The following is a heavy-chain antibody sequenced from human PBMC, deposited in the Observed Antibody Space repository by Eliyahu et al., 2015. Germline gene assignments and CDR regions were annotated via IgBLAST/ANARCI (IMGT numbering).Heavy chain of an antibody. D-gene: IGHD5-24*01. V-gene: IGHV3-33*01. Sequence: QVQLVESGGGVVQPGRSLRLXCAASGFTFSSYGMXWVRQAPGKGLEWVAVIWYDGSNKYYADSVKGRFTISRDNSKNTLYLQMNSLRAEDTAVYYCARGGSDGYTSLALYWGQGTLVTVSS. CDR2: IWYDGSNK. CDR3: ARGGSDGYTSLALY. J-gene: IGHJ4*02. CDR1: GFTFSSYG.